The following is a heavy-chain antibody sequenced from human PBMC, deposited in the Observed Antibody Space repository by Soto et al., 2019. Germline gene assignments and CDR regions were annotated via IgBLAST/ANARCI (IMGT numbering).Heavy chain of an antibody. V-gene: IGHV1-18*01. D-gene: IGHD6-19*01. CDR3: ARDLYYSSGRYFDHDAFDI. CDR1: GYNFTSYG. CDR2: ISPHNDRT. J-gene: IGHJ3*02. Sequence: QVQLVQSGADVKKPGASVKVSCKASGYNFTSYGSSLGRQAPGQGLEWMGWISPHNDRTKYARRFQDRVTMTTETPTSTVYMELGSLRSDDTAVYYCARDLYYSSGRYFDHDAFDIWGQGTVVTVSS.